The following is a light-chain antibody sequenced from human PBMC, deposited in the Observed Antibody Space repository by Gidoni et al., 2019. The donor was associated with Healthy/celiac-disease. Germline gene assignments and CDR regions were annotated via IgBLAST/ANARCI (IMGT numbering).Light chain of an antibody. CDR1: QSVLYSSNNKNY. CDR2: WAS. J-gene: IGKJ1*01. Sequence: DIVMTPSPDSLAVSLGERATLNCKSSQSVLYSSNNKNYLAWYQQKPGQPPKLLIYWASTRESGVPDRFSGSGSGTDFTLTISSLQAEDVAVYYCQQYYSTPLTFGQGTKVEIK. CDR3: QQYYSTPLT. V-gene: IGKV4-1*01.